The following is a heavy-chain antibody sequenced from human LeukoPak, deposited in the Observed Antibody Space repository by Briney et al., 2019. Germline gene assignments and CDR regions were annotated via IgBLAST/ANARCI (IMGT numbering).Heavy chain of an antibody. D-gene: IGHD2-15*01. CDR1: GGTFSIYA. Sequence: SVKVSCKASGGTFSIYAISWVRQAPGQGLEWMGGIIPIFGTANYAQKFQGRVTITADESTSTAYMELSSLRSEDTAVYYCARDTYCSGDSCYSYYFDYWGQGTLVTVSS. V-gene: IGHV1-69*01. CDR2: IIPIFGTA. J-gene: IGHJ4*02. CDR3: ARDTYCSGDSCYSYYFDY.